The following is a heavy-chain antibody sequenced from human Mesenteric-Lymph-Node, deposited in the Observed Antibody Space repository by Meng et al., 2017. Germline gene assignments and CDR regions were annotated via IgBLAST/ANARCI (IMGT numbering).Heavy chain of an antibody. D-gene: IGHD3-22*01. J-gene: IGHJ4*02. CDR2: VNREGTST. CDR3: ARAKRMGDYYDSSGLDY. V-gene: IGHV3-74*01. Sequence: GGSLRLSCAASGFTFTNAWMTWVRQAPGKGLEWVGRVNREGTSTNYADSVKGRFTISRDNSKNTLYLQMNSLRAEDTAVYYCARAKRMGDYYDSSGLDYWGQGTLVTVSS. CDR1: GFTFTNAW.